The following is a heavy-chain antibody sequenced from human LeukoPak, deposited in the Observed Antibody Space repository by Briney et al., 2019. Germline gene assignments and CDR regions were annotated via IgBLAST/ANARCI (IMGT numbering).Heavy chain of an antibody. V-gene: IGHV1-69*05. J-gene: IGHJ6*03. CDR3: ASTLKDQGSSWYGDYYYYMDV. CDR1: GGTFSSYA. D-gene: IGHD6-13*01. Sequence: VASVKVSCKASGGTFSSYAISWVRQAPGQGLEWMGGIIPIFGTANYAQKFQGRVTITTDESTSTAYMELSSLRSEDTAVYYCASTLKDQGSSWYGDYYYYMDVWGKGTTVTVSS. CDR2: IIPIFGTA.